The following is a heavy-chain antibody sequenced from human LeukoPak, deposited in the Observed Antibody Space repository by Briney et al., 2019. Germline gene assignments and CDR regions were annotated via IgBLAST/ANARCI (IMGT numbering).Heavy chain of an antibody. CDR3: ARDGPSHFLSSSAIDYYYYYGMDV. CDR2: IIPILGIA. J-gene: IGHJ6*02. V-gene: IGHV1-69*04. D-gene: IGHD2-2*02. Sequence: GSSVKVSCKASGGTFSSYAISWVRQAPGQGLEWMGRIIPILGIANYAQKFQGRVTITADKSTSTAYMELSSLRSEDTAVYYRARDGPSHFLSSSAIDYYYYYGMDVWGQGTTVTVSS. CDR1: GGTFSSYA.